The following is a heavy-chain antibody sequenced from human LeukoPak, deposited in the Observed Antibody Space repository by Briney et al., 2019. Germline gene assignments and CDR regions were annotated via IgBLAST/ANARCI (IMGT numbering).Heavy chain of an antibody. CDR1: GFTFSSYS. V-gene: IGHV3-21*01. J-gene: IGHJ4*02. CDR3: ARDMEYSSSWQYYFDY. D-gene: IGHD6-13*01. Sequence: GGSLRLSCAVSGFTFSSYSMNWVRQAPGKGLERVASISSSSSYIYYADSVKGRFTISRDNAKNSLYLQMNSLRAEDTAVYYCARDMEYSSSWQYYFDYWGQGTLVTVSS. CDR2: ISSSSSYI.